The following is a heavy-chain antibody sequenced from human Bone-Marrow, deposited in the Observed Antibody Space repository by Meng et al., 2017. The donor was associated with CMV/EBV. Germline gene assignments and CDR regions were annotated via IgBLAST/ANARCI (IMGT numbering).Heavy chain of an antibody. J-gene: IGHJ6*02. D-gene: IGHD3-3*01. CDR1: GFTFSYYG. Sequence: GESLKISCAASGFTFSYYGIHWVRQAPGKGLEWVAVISYDGSNSYFVDSVKDRFILSRDNSKNQVYLQMNSLRDEDSAVYHCARMISIYGGYGMDVWGQGTTVTVSS. CDR2: ISYDGSNS. V-gene: IGHV3-30*03. CDR3: ARMISIYGGYGMDV.